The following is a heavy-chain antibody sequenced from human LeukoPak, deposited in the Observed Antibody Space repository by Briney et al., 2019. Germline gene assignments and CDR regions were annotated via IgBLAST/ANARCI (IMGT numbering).Heavy chain of an antibody. Sequence: SGGSLRLSCAASGFTFSSYAMHWVRQAPGKGLEWVAVKSYDGSNKYYADSVKGRFTISRDNSKNTLYLQMNSLRAEDTAVYYCARDADYDFWSGYYLNWFDPWGQGTLVTVSS. J-gene: IGHJ5*02. CDR3: ARDADYDFWSGYYLNWFDP. CDR2: KSYDGSNK. D-gene: IGHD3-3*01. V-gene: IGHV3-30-3*01. CDR1: GFTFSSYA.